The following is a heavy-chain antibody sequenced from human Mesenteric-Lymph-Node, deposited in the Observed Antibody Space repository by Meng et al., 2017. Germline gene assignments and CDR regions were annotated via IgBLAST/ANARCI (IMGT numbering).Heavy chain of an antibody. CDR3: TRSYIGAGGNFEY. V-gene: IGHV4-4*02. J-gene: IGHJ4*02. D-gene: IGHD1-26*01. CDR2: IHHSGTT. CDR1: GDSIGSNW. Sequence: QVQRQEGGPGLVKPSVTLARTWAVAGDSIGSNWWSWVRQSPGEGLEWIGEIHHSGTTDYNPSLKSRVAISVDKSKNQLSLKLTSVTAADTAVYYCTRSYIGAGGNFEYWGQGTLVTVSS.